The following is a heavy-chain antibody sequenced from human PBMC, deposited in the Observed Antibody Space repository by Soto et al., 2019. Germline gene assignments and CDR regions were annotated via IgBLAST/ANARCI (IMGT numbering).Heavy chain of an antibody. V-gene: IGHV5-51*01. CDR1: GYSFPSQW. J-gene: IGHJ6*02. CDR3: ARVSHGTASYYEYYGMDI. Sequence: GESLKISCKGSGYSFPSQWIGWVRQMPGKGLEWMGNIYPADSDTRYSPSFQGQVIISADKSIRTAYLQWSSLKASDTGIYYCARVSHGTASYYEYYGMDIWGQGTTVTVSS. CDR2: IYPADSDT. D-gene: IGHD5-18*01.